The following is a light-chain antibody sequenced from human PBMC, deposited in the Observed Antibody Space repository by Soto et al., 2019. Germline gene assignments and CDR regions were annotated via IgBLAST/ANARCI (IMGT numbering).Light chain of an antibody. CDR1: QSVSSN. CDR2: DTS. J-gene: IGKJ1*01. Sequence: EIVMTQSPATLSVSPGERATLSCRASQSVSSNLAWNQQKPGQAPNLLISDTSTRSSGIPARFSGSGSGTDFTLTISSLQSEDFAVYYCQQYNNWPRTFGQGTKVEIK. V-gene: IGKV3-15*01. CDR3: QQYNNWPRT.